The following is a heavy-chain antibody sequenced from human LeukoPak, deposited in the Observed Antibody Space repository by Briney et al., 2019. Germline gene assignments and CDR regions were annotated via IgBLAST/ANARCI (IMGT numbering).Heavy chain of an antibody. Sequence: SETLSLTCAVYGGSFSDYYWSWIRQPPGKGLEGIGEINHSGSTNYNPSLKSRVTISVDTSKNQFSLKLSSVTAADTAVYYCARAPSVRVVVMRGYAFDIWGQGTMVTVSS. J-gene: IGHJ3*02. D-gene: IGHD3-22*01. CDR2: INHSGST. V-gene: IGHV4-34*01. CDR3: ARAPSVRVVVMRGYAFDI. CDR1: GGSFSDYY.